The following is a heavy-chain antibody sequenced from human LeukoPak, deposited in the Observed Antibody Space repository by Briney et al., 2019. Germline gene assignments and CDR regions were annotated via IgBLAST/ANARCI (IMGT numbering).Heavy chain of an antibody. CDR3: ARWDSYGYSGLDY. CDR1: GGSISSYY. Sequence: PSETLSLTCTVSGGSISSYYWRWIRQPPGKGLEWIGYIYYSGSTNYNPSLKSRVTISVDTSKNQFSLKLSSVTAADTAVYYCARWDSYGYSGLDYWGQGTLVTVSS. V-gene: IGHV4-59*01. J-gene: IGHJ4*02. D-gene: IGHD5-18*01. CDR2: IYYSGST.